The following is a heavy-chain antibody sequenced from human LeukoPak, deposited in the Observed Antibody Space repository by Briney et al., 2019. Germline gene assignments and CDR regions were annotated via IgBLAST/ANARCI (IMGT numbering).Heavy chain of an antibody. V-gene: IGHV1-46*01. CDR2: INPSGGST. CDR3: ARAPYGDYGNYYYYYYMDV. J-gene: IGHJ6*03. CDR1: GYTFTSYY. Sequence: ASVMVSCKASGYTFTSYYMHWVRQAPGQGLEWMGIINPSGGSTSYAQKFQGRVTMTRDMSTSTVYMELSSLRSEDTAVYYCARAPYGDYGNYYYYYYMDVWGKGTTVTVSS. D-gene: IGHD4-17*01.